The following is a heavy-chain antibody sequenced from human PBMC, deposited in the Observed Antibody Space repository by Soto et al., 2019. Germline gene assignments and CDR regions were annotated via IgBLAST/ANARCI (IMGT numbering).Heavy chain of an antibody. Sequence: SETLSLTCTVSGDYISSGDYYWSRIRQHPGKGLEWIGYIYYSGSTYHNPSLKSRVTMSVDTSKNQFSLKLSSMTAADTAVYYCARDHSNGWYNWFDPWGQGTLVTVSS. CDR1: GDYISSGDYY. CDR2: IYYSGST. J-gene: IGHJ5*02. V-gene: IGHV4-31*03. CDR3: ARDHSNGWYNWFDP. D-gene: IGHD6-19*01.